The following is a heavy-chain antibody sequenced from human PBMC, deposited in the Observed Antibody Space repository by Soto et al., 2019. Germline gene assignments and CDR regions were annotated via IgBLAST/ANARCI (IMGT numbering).Heavy chain of an antibody. CDR1: GFIFRMYE. J-gene: IGHJ3*01. CDR3: ARDLRGGLGNDRPGTIDGCDL. CDR2: IGTLEDT. Sequence: GPSLRLSCVASGFIFRMYEMHWVRQVTGKGLEWGAAIGTLEDTFYPVSVQGRFTISRESAKNSLYLQINSLRARDTAIYYCARDLRGGLGNDRPGTIDGCDLRCLGTVVTVS. D-gene: IGHD3-16*01. V-gene: IGHV3-13*01.